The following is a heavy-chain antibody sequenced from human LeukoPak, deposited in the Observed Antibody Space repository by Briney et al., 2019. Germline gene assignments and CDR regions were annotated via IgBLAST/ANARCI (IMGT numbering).Heavy chain of an antibody. CDR3: AFNNNFKY. Sequence: GGSLRLSCGGSGXSFSGQWMNWVRQAPGQGLEWVANIKYDGSEKYYVDSVKGRFTISRDDAKNSLSLQMSNVRAEDTAVYYCAFNNNFKYWGQGTQVTVSS. CDR2: IKYDGSEK. D-gene: IGHD4-11*01. V-gene: IGHV3-7*01. J-gene: IGHJ4*02. CDR1: GXSFSGQW.